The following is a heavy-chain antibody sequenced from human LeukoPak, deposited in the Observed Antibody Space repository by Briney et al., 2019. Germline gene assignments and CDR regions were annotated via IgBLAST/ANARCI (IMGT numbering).Heavy chain of an antibody. CDR2: ISWNSGSI. J-gene: IGHJ4*02. V-gene: IGHV3-9*01. CDR3: AKDTVAGTGIFAY. Sequence: GGSLRLSCAASGFTFDDYAMHWVRQAPGKGLEWVSGISWNSGSIGYADSVKGRFTISRDNAKNSLYLQMNSLRAEDTALYYCAKDTVAGTGIFAYWGQGTLVTVSS. CDR1: GFTFDDYA. D-gene: IGHD6-19*01.